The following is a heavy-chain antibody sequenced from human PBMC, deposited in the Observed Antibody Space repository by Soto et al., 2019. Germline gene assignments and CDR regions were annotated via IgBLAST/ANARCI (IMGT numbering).Heavy chain of an antibody. D-gene: IGHD3-16*01. Sequence: GGSLRLSCAAPGFAFSSSGMHWVRQAPGKGLEWVAVLSFDETYDYYADSVKGRFTISRDISKNTVYLQMSSLRVEDTAVYYCARGDHDFVNSGQGTLVTVCS. J-gene: IGHJ4*02. CDR1: GFAFSSSG. V-gene: IGHV3-33*05. CDR2: LSFDETYD. CDR3: ARGDHDFVN.